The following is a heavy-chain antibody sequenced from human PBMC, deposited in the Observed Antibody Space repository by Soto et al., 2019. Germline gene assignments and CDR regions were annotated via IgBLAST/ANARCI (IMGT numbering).Heavy chain of an antibody. CDR2: INPSGGST. CDR1: GYTFTSYY. V-gene: IGHV1-46*01. CDR3: ERGGGSYAHDY. J-gene: IGHJ4*02. D-gene: IGHD2-2*01. Sequence: GASVKVSCKASGYTFTSYYMHWVRQAPGQGLEWMGIINPSGGSTSYAQKFRGRVTMTRDTSTSTVYMELSSLTSEDTAVYYCERGGGSYAHDYWGQGTLVTVSS.